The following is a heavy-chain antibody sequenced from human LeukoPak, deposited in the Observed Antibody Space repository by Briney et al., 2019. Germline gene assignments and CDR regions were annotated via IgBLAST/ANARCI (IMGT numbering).Heavy chain of an antibody. Sequence: GVSLRLSCAASGFTFSSYSMNWVRQAPGKGLEWVSYISSSSSTIYYADSVKGRFTISRDNAKNSLYLQMNSLRAVDTAVYYCAKLPYSSGWYYFDYWGQGTLVTVSS. CDR3: AKLPYSSGWYYFDY. V-gene: IGHV3-48*01. CDR1: GFTFSSYS. D-gene: IGHD6-19*01. J-gene: IGHJ4*02. CDR2: ISSSSSTI.